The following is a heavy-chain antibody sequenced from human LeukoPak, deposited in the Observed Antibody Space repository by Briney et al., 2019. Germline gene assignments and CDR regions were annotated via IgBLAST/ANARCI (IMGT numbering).Heavy chain of an antibody. D-gene: IGHD3-22*01. J-gene: IGHJ4*02. CDR1: GFTFSSYG. Sequence: PGGSLRLSCAASGFTFSSYGMSWVRQAPGKGLEWVSAISGSGGSTYYADSVKGRFTISRDNSKNTLYLQMNSLRAEDTAVYYCAKRYYDSSGYYYVGYWGQGTLVTVSS. V-gene: IGHV3-23*01. CDR2: ISGSGGST. CDR3: AKRYYDSSGYYYVGY.